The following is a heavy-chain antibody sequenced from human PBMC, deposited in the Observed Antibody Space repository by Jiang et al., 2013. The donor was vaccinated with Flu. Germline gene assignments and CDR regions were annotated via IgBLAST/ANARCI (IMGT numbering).Heavy chain of an antibody. D-gene: IGHD2-2*01. Sequence: WIGWVRQMPGKGLEWMGIIYPADSDTRYSPSFRGQVTISADKSISTAYLQWSSLKASDTAMYYCARQSRDIVVLPTALRYGMDVWGQGTTVTVSS. CDR1: W. CDR3: ARQSRDIVVLPTALRYGMDV. J-gene: IGHJ6*02. CDR2: IYPADSDT. V-gene: IGHV5-51*01.